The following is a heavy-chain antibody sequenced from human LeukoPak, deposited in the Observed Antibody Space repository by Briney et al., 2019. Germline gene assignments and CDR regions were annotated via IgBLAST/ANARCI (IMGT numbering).Heavy chain of an antibody. D-gene: IGHD3-22*01. V-gene: IGHV1-2*02. CDR2: INPNSGGT. J-gene: IGHJ4*02. CDR3: ARVRGHLGYYYDSSDVGDY. CDR1: GYTFTGYY. Sequence: ASVKVSCKASGYTFTGYYMHWVRQAPGQGLEWMGWINPNSGGTNYAQKFQGRVTMTRDTSISTAYMELSRLRSDDTAVYYCARVRGHLGYYYDSSDVGDYWGQGTLVTVSS.